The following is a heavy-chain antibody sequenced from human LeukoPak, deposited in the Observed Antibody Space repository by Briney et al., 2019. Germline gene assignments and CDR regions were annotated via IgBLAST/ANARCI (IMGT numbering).Heavy chain of an antibody. CDR2: MNPNSGNT. V-gene: IGHV1-8*01. D-gene: IGHD2-15*01. Sequence: ASVKVSCKASGYTFTSYDINWVRQATGQGLEWMGWMNPNSGNTGYAQKFQGRVTMTRNTSIRTAYMELSSLRSEDTAVYYCARVSSARCSGGSCYAGYWGQGTLVTVSS. CDR3: ARVSSARCSGGSCYAGY. CDR1: GYTFTSYD. J-gene: IGHJ4*02.